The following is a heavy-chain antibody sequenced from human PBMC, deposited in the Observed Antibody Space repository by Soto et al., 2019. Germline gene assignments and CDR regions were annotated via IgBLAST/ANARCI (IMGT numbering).Heavy chain of an antibody. CDR2: IYYSGTT. Sequence: SETLSLTCAVSGFSIGSNNWLGWIRQPPGKGLEWIGNIYYSGTTQFNPSLKSRVTMSIDGAGNQFSLRLSSVTAADTAVYYCARKERKPAAIWNWGQGPRVTVSS. J-gene: IGHJ4*02. V-gene: IGHV4-28*01. D-gene: IGHD2-2*01. CDR1: GFSIGSNNW. CDR3: ARKERKPAAIWN.